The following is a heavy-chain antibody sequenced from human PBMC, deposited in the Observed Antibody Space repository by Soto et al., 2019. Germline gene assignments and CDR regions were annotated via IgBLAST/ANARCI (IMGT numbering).Heavy chain of an antibody. J-gene: IGHJ5*02. D-gene: IGHD2-15*01. CDR3: AITVAATFFGRNWFDP. V-gene: IGHV4-39*01. Sequence: SETLSLTCTVSGGSISSSSYYWGWIRQPPGKGLEWIGSIYYSGSTYYNPSLKSRVTISVDTSKNQFSLKLSSVTAADTAVYYCAITVAATFFGRNWFDPWGQGTLVTVSS. CDR2: IYYSGST. CDR1: GGSISSSSYY.